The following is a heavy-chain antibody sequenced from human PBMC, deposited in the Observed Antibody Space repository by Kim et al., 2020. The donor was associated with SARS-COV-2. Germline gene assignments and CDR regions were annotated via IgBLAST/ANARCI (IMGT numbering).Heavy chain of an antibody. Sequence: GGSLRLSCAASGFTFSSYGMHWVRQAPGKGLEWVAVIWYDGSNKYYADSVKGRFTISRDNSKNTLYLQMNSLRAEDTAVYYCARDPVITIFGVVMGGAQRGAPDYWGQGTLVTVSS. CDR3: ARDPVITIFGVVMGGAQRGAPDY. CDR2: IWYDGSNK. V-gene: IGHV3-33*01. J-gene: IGHJ4*02. CDR1: GFTFSSYG. D-gene: IGHD3-3*01.